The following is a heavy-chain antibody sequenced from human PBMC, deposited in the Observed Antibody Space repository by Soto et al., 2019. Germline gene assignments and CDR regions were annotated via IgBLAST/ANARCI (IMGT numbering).Heavy chain of an antibody. Sequence: GASVKVSCKASGYTFTSYYMHWVRQAPGQGLEWMGIINPSGGSTSYAQKFQGRVTMTRDTSTSTVYMELSSLRSEDTAVYYCTRVGYDILTGSPAYFDYWGQGTLVTVSS. J-gene: IGHJ4*02. CDR1: GYTFTSYY. CDR3: TRVGYDILTGSPAYFDY. CDR2: INPSGGST. D-gene: IGHD3-9*01. V-gene: IGHV1-46*03.